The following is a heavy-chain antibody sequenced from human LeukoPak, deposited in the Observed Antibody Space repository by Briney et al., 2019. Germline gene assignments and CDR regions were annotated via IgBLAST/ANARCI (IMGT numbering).Heavy chain of an antibody. V-gene: IGHV1-46*01. CDR2: INLGAGST. J-gene: IGHJ3*02. CDR1: GYTFTSYY. D-gene: IGHD3-22*01. Sequence: ASVKVSCKASGYTFTSYYIHWVRQAPGQGLVWMGIINLGAGSTSYAQKFQGRVTMTRDTSTSTVYMELSSLRSEDTAVYYCARGQYYYDGSNYYSRHDAFDIWGQGTMVTVSS. CDR3: ARGQYYYDGSNYYSRHDAFDI.